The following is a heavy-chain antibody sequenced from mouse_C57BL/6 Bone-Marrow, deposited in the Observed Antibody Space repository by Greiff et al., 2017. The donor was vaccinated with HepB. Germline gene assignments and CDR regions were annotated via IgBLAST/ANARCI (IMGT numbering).Heavy chain of an antibody. CDR3: ARGNPRRGFAY. V-gene: IGHV1-55*01. Sequence: QVQLQQPGAELVKPGASVKMSCKASGYTFTSYWITWVKQRPGQGLEWIGDIYPGSGSTNYNEKLKSKATLTVDRSSSTAYMQLSSLTSEDSAVYYCARGNPRRGFAYWGQGTLVTVSA. CDR2: IYPGSGST. CDR1: GYTFTSYW. D-gene: IGHD3-2*02. J-gene: IGHJ3*01.